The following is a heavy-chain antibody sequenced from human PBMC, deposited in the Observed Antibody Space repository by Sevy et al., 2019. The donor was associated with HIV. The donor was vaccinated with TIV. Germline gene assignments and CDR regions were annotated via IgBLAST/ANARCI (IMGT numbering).Heavy chain of an antibody. Sequence: ASVKVSCKTSGYRFMSYGISWVRQAPGQGLEWMGWISTFNGDTNAAPKLQGRVTMTTDTSTSTGYMELRSLRSDDSAVYYCARAPSGSQGPGQYFHYWGQGTLVTVSS. V-gene: IGHV1-18*01. D-gene: IGHD1-26*01. CDR1: GYRFMSYG. CDR2: ISTFNGDT. J-gene: IGHJ1*01. CDR3: ARAPSGSQGPGQYFHY.